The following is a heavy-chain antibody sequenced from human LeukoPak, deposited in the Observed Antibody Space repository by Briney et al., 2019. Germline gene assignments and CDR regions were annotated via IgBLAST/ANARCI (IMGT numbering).Heavy chain of an antibody. J-gene: IGHJ4*02. D-gene: IGHD5-12*01. CDR3: ATGGGYSGTDY. CDR2: IYYSGST. Sequence: PSETLSLTCTVSGGSISSSSYYWGWIRQPPGKGLEWIGSIYYSGSTYYNPSLKSRVTISVDTSKNQFSLKLSSVTAADTAVYYCATGGGYSGTDYWGQGTLVTVSS. V-gene: IGHV4-39*07. CDR1: GGSISSSSYY.